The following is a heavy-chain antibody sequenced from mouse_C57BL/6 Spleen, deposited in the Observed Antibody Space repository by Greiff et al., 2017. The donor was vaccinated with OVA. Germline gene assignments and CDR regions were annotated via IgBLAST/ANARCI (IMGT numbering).Heavy chain of an antibody. CDR3: VRQGNYGSSSYAMDY. J-gene: IGHJ4*01. V-gene: IGHV10-1*01. CDR2: IRSKSNNYAT. CDR1: GFSFNTYA. D-gene: IGHD1-1*01. Sequence: EVKLVESGGGLVQPKGSLKLSCTASGFSFNTYAMNWVRQAPGKGLEWVARIRSKSNNYATYYADSVKDRFTISRDDSESMLYLQMNNLKTEDTAMYYCVRQGNYGSSSYAMDYWGQGTSVTVSS.